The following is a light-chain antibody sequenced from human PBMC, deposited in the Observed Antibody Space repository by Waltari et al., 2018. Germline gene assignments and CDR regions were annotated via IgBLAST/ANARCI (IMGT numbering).Light chain of an antibody. J-gene: IGLJ3*02. CDR3: CSYAGSSTPWV. V-gene: IGLV2-23*02. Sequence: QSALTQPASVSGSPGQSITISCTGTSRDVGSYNLVSWYQQHPGKAPTLMIYEVSKRPSGVSNRFSGSKSGNTASLTISGLQTEDEADYYCCSYAGSSTPWVFGGGTKLTVL. CDR2: EVS. CDR1: SRDVGSYNL.